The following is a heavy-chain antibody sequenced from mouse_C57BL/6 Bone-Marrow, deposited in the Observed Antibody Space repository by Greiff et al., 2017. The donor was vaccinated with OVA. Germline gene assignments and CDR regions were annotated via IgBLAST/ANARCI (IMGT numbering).Heavy chain of an antibody. CDR1: GFTFSSYG. CDR2: LSSGGSYT. CDR3: ARHDGSSSFAY. D-gene: IGHD1-1*01. V-gene: IGHV5-6*01. J-gene: IGHJ3*01. Sequence: EVKLVESGGDLVKPGGSLKLSCAASGFTFSSYGMSWVRQTPDKRLEWVATLSSGGSYTYYPDSVKGRFTISRDNAKNTLYLQMRILKSEDTAMYYCARHDGSSSFAYWGQGTLVTVSA.